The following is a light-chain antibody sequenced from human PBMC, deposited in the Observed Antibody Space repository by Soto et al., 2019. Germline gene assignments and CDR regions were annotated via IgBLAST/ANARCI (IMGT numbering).Light chain of an antibody. CDR1: QDITIY. CDR3: QQYDSLPLT. J-gene: IGKJ4*01. CDR2: DAS. V-gene: IGKV1-33*01. Sequence: DIQMPQSPSSLSASVGDRVTITCQASQDITIYLNWYQQKPGKAPNLLIYDASSLDTGVPSRFSGGGSGTHFTLTISSLQPEDIETYYCQQYDSLPLTFGGGTKVEIK.